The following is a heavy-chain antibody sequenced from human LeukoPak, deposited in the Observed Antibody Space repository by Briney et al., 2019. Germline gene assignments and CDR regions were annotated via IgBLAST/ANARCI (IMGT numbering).Heavy chain of an antibody. CDR1: GYSISSGYY. D-gene: IGHD6-6*01. J-gene: IGHJ4*02. CDR2: IYHSGST. V-gene: IGHV4-38-2*01. CDR3: ARKEGSIAARIDY. Sequence: KPSETPSLTCAVSGYSISSGYYWGWVRPPPGKGLEWIGSIYHSGSTYYNPSLKSRVTISVDTSKNQFSLKLSSVTAADTAVYYCARKEGSIAARIDYWGQGTLVTVSS.